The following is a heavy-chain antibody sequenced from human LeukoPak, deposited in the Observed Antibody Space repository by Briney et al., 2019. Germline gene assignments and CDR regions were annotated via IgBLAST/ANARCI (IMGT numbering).Heavy chain of an antibody. J-gene: IGHJ4*02. Sequence: PSETLSLTCAVYGGSFSGYYWSWIRQPPGKGLEWIGEINHSGSTNYNPSLKSRVTISVDTSKNQFSLKLSSVTAADTAVYYCARAPRARRFDYWGRGTLVTVSS. CDR2: INHSGST. V-gene: IGHV4-34*01. CDR1: GGSFSGYY. CDR3: ARAPRARRFDY.